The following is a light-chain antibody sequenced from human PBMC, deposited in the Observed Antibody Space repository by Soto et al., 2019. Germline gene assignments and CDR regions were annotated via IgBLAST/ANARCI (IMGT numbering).Light chain of an antibody. J-gene: IGKJ4*01. Sequence: AIQMTQSPSSLSASVGDRVTITCRANQDIRNDLGWYQQKPGKAPKVLIYAASSLQSRVPSRFSGSGSGTDFSLTISSLQPEDFAPSYCLQDYGFPLTFGGGTTVEIK. CDR1: QDIRND. CDR2: AAS. CDR3: LQDYGFPLT. V-gene: IGKV1-6*01.